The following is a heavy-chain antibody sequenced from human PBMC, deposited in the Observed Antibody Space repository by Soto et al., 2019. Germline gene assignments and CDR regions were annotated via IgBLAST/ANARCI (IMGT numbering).Heavy chain of an antibody. CDR2: IDPTESHT. Sequence: YGSILMSQQPGKGLEWMGKIDPTESHTNYSPSFQGHVTISVDKSITTAYLQWNSLKASDTAMYYCARCIVGDYGMDGWGQGPTVTVSS. CDR3: ARCIVGDYGMDG. J-gene: IGHJ6*02. V-gene: IGHV5-10-1*01. CDR1: YG. D-gene: IGHD1-26*01.